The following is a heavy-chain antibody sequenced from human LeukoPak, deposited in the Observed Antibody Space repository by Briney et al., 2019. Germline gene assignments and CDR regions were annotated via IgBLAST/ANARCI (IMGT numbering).Heavy chain of an antibody. V-gene: IGHV1-2*02. CDR3: ARGITMIATADAFDI. Sequence: ASVKVSCKASGYSLSGYYMHWVRQAPGQGLEWMGWINPNSGGTNYAQKFQGRVTMTRDTSISTAYMELSRLRSDDTAVYYCARGITMIATADAFDIWGQGTMVTVSS. CDR2: INPNSGGT. J-gene: IGHJ3*02. D-gene: IGHD3-22*01. CDR1: GYSLSGYY.